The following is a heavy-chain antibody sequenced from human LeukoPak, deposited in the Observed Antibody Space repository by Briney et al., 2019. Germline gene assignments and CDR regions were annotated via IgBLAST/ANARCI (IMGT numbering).Heavy chain of an antibody. Sequence: GGSLRLSCAASGFTFSDYYMSWIRQAPGKGLEGVSYISSSSSYTNYADSVRGRFTISRDNANNSLSLKMNSLRAEDPAVYYCASSLRDYGSGSSRYWGQGTLVTVSS. D-gene: IGHD3-10*01. J-gene: IGHJ4*02. CDR2: ISSSSSYT. V-gene: IGHV3-11*03. CDR1: GFTFSDYY. CDR3: ASSLRDYGSGSSRY.